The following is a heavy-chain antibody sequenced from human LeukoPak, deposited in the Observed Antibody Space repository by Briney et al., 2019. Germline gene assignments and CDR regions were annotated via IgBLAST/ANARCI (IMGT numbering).Heavy chain of an antibody. J-gene: IGHJ3*02. CDR1: GGSISDAAYY. Sequence: SETLSLTCTVSGGSISDAAYYWSWIRQHLGEGLEWIGYVFYSGSTSYNPSLKSRVTISVDTSKNQFSLKLTSVTAADTAVYYCARHHRTGIAAAGRAFDIWGQGTMVTVSS. CDR2: VFYSGST. CDR3: ARHHRTGIAAAGRAFDI. V-gene: IGHV4-31*03. D-gene: IGHD6-13*01.